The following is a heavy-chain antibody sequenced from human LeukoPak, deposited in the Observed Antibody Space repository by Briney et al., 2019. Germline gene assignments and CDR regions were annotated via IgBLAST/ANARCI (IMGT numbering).Heavy chain of an antibody. Sequence: GTSLRLSCAASGFTFSSYAMHWVRQAPGEGLEWVAVISYDGSNKYYADSVKGRFTISRDNSKNTLYLQMNSLRAEDTAVYYCARDPVYYGSGSYSRFDPWGQGTLVTVSS. CDR2: ISYDGSNK. J-gene: IGHJ5*02. V-gene: IGHV3-30*04. D-gene: IGHD3-10*01. CDR3: ARDPVYYGSGSYSRFDP. CDR1: GFTFSSYA.